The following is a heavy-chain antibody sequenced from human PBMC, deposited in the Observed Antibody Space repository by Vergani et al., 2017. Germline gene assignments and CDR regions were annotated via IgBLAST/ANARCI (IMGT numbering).Heavy chain of an antibody. J-gene: IGHJ4*02. CDR3: ARGPPTGYYYDSSGYSQFGY. CDR2: IYYSGST. V-gene: IGHV4-39*01. CDR1: GGSISSSSYY. D-gene: IGHD3-22*01. Sequence: QLQLQESGPGLVKPSETLSLTCTVSGGSISSSSYYWGWIRQPPGKGLEWIGSIYYSGSTYYNPSLKSRVTISVDTSKNQFSLKLSSVTAADTAVYYCARGPPTGYYYDSSGYSQFGYWGQGTLVTVSS.